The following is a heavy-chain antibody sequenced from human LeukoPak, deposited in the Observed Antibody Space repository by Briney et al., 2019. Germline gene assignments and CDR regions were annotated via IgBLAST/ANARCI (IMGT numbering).Heavy chain of an antibody. J-gene: IGHJ4*02. CDR1: GYTFTGYY. V-gene: IGHV1-2*02. Sequence: AASVKVSCKASGYTFTGYYMHWVRQAPGQGLEWMGWINPNSGGTNYAQKFQGRVTMTRDMSISTAYMELSRLRSDDTAVYYCARVPATYDFWSGYYLDYWGQGTLVTVSS. CDR2: INPNSGGT. CDR3: ARVPATYDFWSGYYLDY. D-gene: IGHD3-3*01.